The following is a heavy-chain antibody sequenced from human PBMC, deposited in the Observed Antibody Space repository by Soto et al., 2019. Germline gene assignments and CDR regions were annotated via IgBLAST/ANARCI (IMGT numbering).Heavy chain of an antibody. CDR1: GFTFTSSP. CDR3: AAEGYCSGGSCYKGYYYGIDV. V-gene: IGHV1-58*01. Sequence: QMQLVQSGPEVKKPGTSVKVSCKASGFTFTSSPVQWVRQARGQRLEWIGWIVVGSGNTNYAQKFQERVTITRDMSTSTAYMELSSLRSEDTAVYYCAAEGYCSGGSCYKGYYYGIDVWGQGTTVTVSS. CDR2: IVVGSGNT. D-gene: IGHD2-15*01. J-gene: IGHJ6*02.